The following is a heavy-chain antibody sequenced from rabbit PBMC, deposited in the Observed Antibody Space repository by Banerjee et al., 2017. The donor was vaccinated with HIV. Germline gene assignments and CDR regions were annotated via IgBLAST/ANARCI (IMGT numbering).Heavy chain of an antibody. Sequence: QEQLEESGGDLVKPEGSLTLTCTASGFSFSSSYWICWVRQAPGKGLEWIACIYAGSSGSPYYANWAKGRFTIAKTSSTTVTLQLTSLTAADTATYFCARDLAAVTGWNFGLWGPGTLVTVS. CDR2: IYAGSSGSP. D-gene: IGHD7-1*01. CDR3: ARDLAAVTGWNFGL. V-gene: IGHV1S45*01. CDR1: GFSFSSSYW. J-gene: IGHJ4*01.